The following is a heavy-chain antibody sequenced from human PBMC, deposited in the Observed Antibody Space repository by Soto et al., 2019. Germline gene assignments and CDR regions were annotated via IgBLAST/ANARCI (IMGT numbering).Heavy chain of an antibody. Sequence: QVQLQESGPGLVKPSQTLSLTCTVSGGSISSGGYYWSWIRQHPGKGLEWIGYIYYSGSTYYNPSLKSRVTISVDTSKNQFSLKLSSVTAADTAVYYCAREITTQQLGYYFDYWGQGTLVTVSS. J-gene: IGHJ4*02. CDR1: GGSISSGGYY. V-gene: IGHV4-31*03. CDR3: AREITTQQLGYYFDY. CDR2: IYYSGST. D-gene: IGHD6-13*01.